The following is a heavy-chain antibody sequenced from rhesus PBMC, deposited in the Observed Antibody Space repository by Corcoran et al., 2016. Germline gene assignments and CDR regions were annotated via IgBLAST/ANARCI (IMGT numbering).Heavy chain of an antibody. D-gene: IGHD3-22*01. CDR3: ARGVMTWGHDAFDF. CDR1: GGSVSGSW. V-gene: IGHV4-80*01. Sequence: QVQLQESGPGLVKPSETLSLTGAVSGGSVSGSWWSWMRQPPGRGVGWVGGISVNSGSTNYNPSLKRLVTISNDASKNQFSLKLSSVTAADTAVYYCARGVMTWGHDAFDFWGQGLRVTVSS. J-gene: IGHJ3*01. CDR2: ISVNSGST.